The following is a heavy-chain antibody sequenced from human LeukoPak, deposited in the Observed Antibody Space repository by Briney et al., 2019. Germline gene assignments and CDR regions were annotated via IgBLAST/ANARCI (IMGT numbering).Heavy chain of an antibody. CDR3: ARDFLRDGYYYYYMDV. V-gene: IGHV4-4*07. CDR1: GGSISSYY. CDR2: IYTSGST. D-gene: IGHD2/OR15-2a*01. J-gene: IGHJ6*03. Sequence: SQTLSLTCTVSGGSISSYYWSWIRQPAGKGLEWIGRIYTSGSTNYNPSLKSRVTMSVDTSKNQFSLKLSSVTAADTAVYYCARDFLRDGYYYYYMDVWGKGTTVIISS.